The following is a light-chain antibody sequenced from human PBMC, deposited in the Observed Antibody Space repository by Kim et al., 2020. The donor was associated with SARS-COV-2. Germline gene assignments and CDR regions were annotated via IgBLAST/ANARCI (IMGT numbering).Light chain of an antibody. CDR1: SNDVGSYNL. CDR2: DVS. V-gene: IGLV2-23*02. Sequence: QSALTQPASVSGSPGQSITISCTGTSNDVGSYNLVSWYQQHPGMAPKLMIYDVSKRPSGVSNRFSGSKSGNTASLTISGLQAEDEADYYCCSYAGSTTYVFGTGTKVTVL. CDR3: CSYAGSTTYV. J-gene: IGLJ1*01.